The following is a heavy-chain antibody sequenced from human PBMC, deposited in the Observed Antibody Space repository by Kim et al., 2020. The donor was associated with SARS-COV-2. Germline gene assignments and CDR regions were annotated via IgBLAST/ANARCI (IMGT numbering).Heavy chain of an antibody. CDR3: ASLRGVTVKVDPFDI. V-gene: IGHV4-39*01. CDR2: IYYSGST. D-gene: IGHD4-17*01. CDR1: GGSISSSSYY. J-gene: IGHJ3*02. Sequence: SQTLSLTCTVSGGSISSSSYYWGWIRQPPGKGLEWTGSIYYSGSTYYNPSLKSRVTISVDTSKNQFSLKLSSVTAADTAVYYCASLRGVTVKVDPFDIWGQGTMVTVSS.